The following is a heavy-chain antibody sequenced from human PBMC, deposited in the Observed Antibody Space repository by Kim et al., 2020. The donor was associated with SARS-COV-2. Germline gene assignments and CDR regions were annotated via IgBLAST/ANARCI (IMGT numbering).Heavy chain of an antibody. V-gene: IGHV4-59*08. D-gene: IGHD4-17*01. J-gene: IGHJ4*02. Sequence: KSRVTISVDTSKNQFSLKLSSVTAADTAVYYCARHQKEGVYGDLRWTFDYWGQGTLVTVSS. CDR3: ARHQKEGVYGDLRWTFDY.